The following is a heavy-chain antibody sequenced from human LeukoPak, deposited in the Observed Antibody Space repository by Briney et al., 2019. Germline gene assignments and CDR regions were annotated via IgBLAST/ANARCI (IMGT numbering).Heavy chain of an antibody. V-gene: IGHV4-59*12. J-gene: IGHJ4*02. Sequence: SETLSLTCTVSGDSISGFYWSWIRQPPGKGLEWIGYIYYSGSTNYNPSLKSRVTISVDTSKNQFSLKLSSVTAADTAVYYCARAAPYYFDYWGQGTLVTVSS. CDR1: GDSISGFY. CDR2: IYYSGST. CDR3: ARAAPYYFDY.